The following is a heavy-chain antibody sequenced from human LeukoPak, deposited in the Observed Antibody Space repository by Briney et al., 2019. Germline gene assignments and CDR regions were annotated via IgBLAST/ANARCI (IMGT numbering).Heavy chain of an antibody. J-gene: IGHJ6*03. CDR1: GGSISSSIYY. V-gene: IGHV4-39*07. D-gene: IGHD3-9*01. Sequence: KPSETLSLTCAVSGGSISSSIYYWGWIRQAPGKGLEWIGSIYYSGSTYYNPSLKSRVTISVDPSKNQFSLRLSSVTAADTAVYYCARLYYDILTGYYPPMSYYYYMDVWGKGTTVTISS. CDR3: ARLYYDILTGYYPPMSYYYYMDV. CDR2: IYYSGST.